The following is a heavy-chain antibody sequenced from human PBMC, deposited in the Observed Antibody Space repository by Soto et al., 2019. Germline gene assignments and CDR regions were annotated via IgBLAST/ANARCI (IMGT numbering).Heavy chain of an antibody. J-gene: IGHJ6*02. CDR3: ARPYDSSDYYGGGMDV. V-gene: IGHV1-69*01. D-gene: IGHD3-22*01. CDR1: GGTFNNNA. Sequence: QVQLVQSGAEVKKPGSSVKVSCKASGGTFNNNAISWVRQAPGQGLEWMGGIIPILGTANYEQKFRGRVTITADESTSTGYMDLSSLRSEDTAVYYCARPYDSSDYYGGGMDVWGQGTTVTVSS. CDR2: IIPILGTA.